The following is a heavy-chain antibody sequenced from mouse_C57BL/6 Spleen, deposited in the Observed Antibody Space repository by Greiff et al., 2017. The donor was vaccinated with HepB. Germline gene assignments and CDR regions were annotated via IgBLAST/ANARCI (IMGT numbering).Heavy chain of an antibody. CDR3: VRERDYDGHYFDY. CDR2: IRSKSNNYAT. D-gene: IGHD2-4*01. J-gene: IGHJ2*01. CDR1: GFSFNTYA. Sequence: EVHLVESGGGLVQPKGSLKLSCAASGFSFNTYAMNWVRQAPGKGLEWVARIRSKSNNYATYYADSVKDRFTISRDDSESMLYLQMNNLKTEDTAMYYCVRERDYDGHYFDYWGQGTTLTVSS. V-gene: IGHV10-1*01.